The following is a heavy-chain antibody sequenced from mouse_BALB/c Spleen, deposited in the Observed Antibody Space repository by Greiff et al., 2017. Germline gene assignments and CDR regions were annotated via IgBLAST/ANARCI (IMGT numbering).Heavy chain of an antibody. CDR3: ARNEDYGNRYFDV. CDR1: GYSFTGYY. CDR2: ISCYNGAT. D-gene: IGHD2-1*01. V-gene: IGHV1S34*01. J-gene: IGHJ1*01. Sequence: LVKTGASVKISCKASGYSFTGYYMHWVKQSHGKSLEWIGYISCYNGATSYNQKFKGKATFTVDTSSSTAYMQFNSLTSEDSAVYYCARNEDYGNRYFDVWGAGTTVTVSS.